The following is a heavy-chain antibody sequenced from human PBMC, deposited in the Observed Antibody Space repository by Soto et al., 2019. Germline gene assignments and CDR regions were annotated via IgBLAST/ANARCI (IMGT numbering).Heavy chain of an antibody. Sequence: EVQLVESGGGLVQPGGSLRLSCAASGFTLSNFWMSWVRQAPGKGVEWVASIKEDGSEKTYVDSVKGRFTISRDNAQNYLYPQMNRLRVDDAAGYYCASYRTLGCWGQGTPVIVSS. CDR3: ASYRTLGC. J-gene: IGHJ4*02. CDR2: IKEDGSEK. V-gene: IGHV3-7*03. D-gene: IGHD1-26*01. CDR1: GFTLSNFW.